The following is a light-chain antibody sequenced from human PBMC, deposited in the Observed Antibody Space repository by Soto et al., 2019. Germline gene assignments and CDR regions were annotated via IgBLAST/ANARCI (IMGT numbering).Light chain of an antibody. CDR1: NIGSKS. Sequence: SYELTQPPSVSVAPGKTVRITCGGNNIGSKSVHWYQQKPGQAPVLVIYYDSDRPSGIPERFSGSNSGNTATLTISRVEAGDEADYYCQVWDSSSDHPGVFGGGTKVTVL. CDR3: QVWDSSSDHPGV. CDR2: YDS. J-gene: IGLJ2*01. V-gene: IGLV3-21*04.